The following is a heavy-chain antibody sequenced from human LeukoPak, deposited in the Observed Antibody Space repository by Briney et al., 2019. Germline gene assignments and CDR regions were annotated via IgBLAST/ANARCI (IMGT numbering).Heavy chain of an antibody. V-gene: IGHV3-53*01. CDR1: GFTVSSNY. D-gene: IGHD4/OR15-4a*01. CDR2: IYSGGST. CDR3: AGAFRVEAFDI. J-gene: IGHJ3*02. Sequence: GGSPRLSCAASGFTVSSNYMSWVRQAPGKGLEWVSVIYSGGSTYYADSVKGRFTISRDNSKNTLYLQMNSLRAEDTAVYYCAGAFRVEAFDIWGQGTMVTVSS.